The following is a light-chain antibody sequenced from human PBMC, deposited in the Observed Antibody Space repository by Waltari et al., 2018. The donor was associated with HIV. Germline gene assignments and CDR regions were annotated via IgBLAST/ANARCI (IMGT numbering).Light chain of an antibody. CDR3: CSYAGSVV. CDR2: EGS. V-gene: IGLV2-23*01. CDR1: SSDVGSYNL. Sequence: QSALTQPASVSGSPGQSITISCTGTSSDVGSYNLVSWYQQHPGKAPKLMIYEGSKRPSGVSNRVSCSKSGNTASLTISGLQAEDEADYYCCSYAGSVVFGGGTKLTVL. J-gene: IGLJ2*01.